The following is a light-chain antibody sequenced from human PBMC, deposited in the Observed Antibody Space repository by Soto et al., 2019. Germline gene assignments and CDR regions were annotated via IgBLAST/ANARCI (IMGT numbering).Light chain of an antibody. CDR3: QQHGSSSYT. CDR1: QSVSSSY. CDR2: GAS. J-gene: IGKJ2*01. Sequence: EIVLTQSPGTLSLSPGERATLSCRASQSVSSSYLAWYQQKPGQAPRLLIYGASSRATGIPDRFSGSGSGTDFTLTISRLEPEDFAVYYCQQHGSSSYTFGQGTKPEIK. V-gene: IGKV3-20*01.